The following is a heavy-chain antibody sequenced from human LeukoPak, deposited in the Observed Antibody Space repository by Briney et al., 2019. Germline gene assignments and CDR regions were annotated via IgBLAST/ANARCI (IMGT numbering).Heavy chain of an antibody. CDR2: INHSGGT. CDR3: ARGFCSGGTCYSLGSRDQLPLDY. J-gene: IGHJ4*02. CDR1: GASLSADY. V-gene: IGHV4-34*01. D-gene: IGHD2-15*01. Sequence: PSETLSLTCAVYGASLSADYWSWIRQSPVKGLEWIGEINHSGGTKYNPSLKSRVSMSVDTSKNQFSLKMTSLTAADTAVYYCARGFCSGGTCYSLGSRDQLPLDYWGLGTPVTVSS.